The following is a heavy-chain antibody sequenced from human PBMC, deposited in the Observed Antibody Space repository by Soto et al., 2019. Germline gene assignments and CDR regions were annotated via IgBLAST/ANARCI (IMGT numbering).Heavy chain of an antibody. CDR3: ARGWFWSGSFNWFDP. CDR1: GGSMNNYY. D-gene: IGHD3-3*01. J-gene: IGHJ5*02. Sequence: SETLSLTCTVSGGSMNNYYWSWIRQPPGRGLEWIGYIYYSGSINYDPSLESRVAMSVDTSKNQFSLKLTSVTAADTAVYYCARGWFWSGSFNWFDPWGQGILVTVSS. V-gene: IGHV4-59*01. CDR2: IYYSGSI.